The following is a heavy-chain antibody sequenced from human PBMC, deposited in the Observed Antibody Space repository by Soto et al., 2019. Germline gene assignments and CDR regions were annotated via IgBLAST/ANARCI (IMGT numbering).Heavy chain of an antibody. V-gene: IGHV2-5*02. CDR2: IYWDDDK. CDR1: GFSLSTSGVG. Sequence: QITLKESGPTLVKPTQTLTLTCTFSGFSLSTSGVGVGWIRQPPGKALEWLALIYWDDDKRYSPSLKSRLTITKDTSKNQVVLTMTNMDHVDTATYYCAHAPSRWHKRYFDYWGQGTLVTVSS. J-gene: IGHJ4*02. D-gene: IGHD2-15*01. CDR3: AHAPSRWHKRYFDY.